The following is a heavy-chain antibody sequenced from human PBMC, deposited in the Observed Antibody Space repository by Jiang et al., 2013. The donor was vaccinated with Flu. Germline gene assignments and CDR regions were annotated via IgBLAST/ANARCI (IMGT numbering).Heavy chain of an antibody. CDR2: TRYISRWLT. CDR1: GDSISNNVVA. V-gene: IGHV6-1*01. Sequence: LSLTCVISGDSISNNVVAWNWIRQSPSRGLEWLGKTRYISRWLTEYSVSMQGRITINPDTSRNQLSLQLDSATPDDTAIYYCVRDYNWAFDSWGQGNPGHRLL. D-gene: IGHD1-1*01. CDR3: VRDYNWAFDS. J-gene: IGHJ4*02.